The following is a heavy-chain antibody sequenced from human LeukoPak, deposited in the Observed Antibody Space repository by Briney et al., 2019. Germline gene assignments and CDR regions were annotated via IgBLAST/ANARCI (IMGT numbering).Heavy chain of an antibody. D-gene: IGHD1-26*01. V-gene: IGHV4-34*01. CDR2: INHSGST. CDR1: GGSFSGYY. J-gene: IGHJ6*03. Sequence: PSETLSLTCAVYGGSFSGYYWSWIRQPPGKGLEWIGEINHSGSTNYNPSLKSRVTISVDTSKNQFSLKLSSVTAADTAVYYCARGRLGGSYSRYYYYMDVWGKGTTVTVSS. CDR3: ARGRLGGSYSRYYYYMDV.